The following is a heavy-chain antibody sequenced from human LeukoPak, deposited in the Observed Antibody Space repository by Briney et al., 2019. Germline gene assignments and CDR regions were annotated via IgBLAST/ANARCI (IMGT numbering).Heavy chain of an antibody. V-gene: IGHV1-3*01. D-gene: IGHD3-9*01. Sequence: ASVKVSCKASGYTFTSYAMHWVRQAPGQRLEWMGWINAGNGNTKYSQKYQGRVTITRDTSASTAYMELSSLRSEDTAVYYCARDFDAYYFDYWGQGTLVTVSS. CDR3: ARDFDAYYFDY. CDR1: GYTFTSYA. J-gene: IGHJ4*02. CDR2: INAGNGNT.